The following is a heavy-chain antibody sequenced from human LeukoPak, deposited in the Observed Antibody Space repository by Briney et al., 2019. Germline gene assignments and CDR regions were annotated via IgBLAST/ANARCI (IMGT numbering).Heavy chain of an antibody. J-gene: IGHJ4*02. CDR1: GGSISGYY. D-gene: IGHD6-6*01. CDR2: ISYRGST. CDR3: ARGGIAARPDEY. Sequence: PSETLSLTCTVSGGSISGYYWGWIRQTPGKGLEWIAYISYRGSTKYNLSLKSRVTISVDTSKNQFSLKLSSVTAADTAVHYCARGGIAARPDEYWGQGTLVTVSS. V-gene: IGHV4-59*12.